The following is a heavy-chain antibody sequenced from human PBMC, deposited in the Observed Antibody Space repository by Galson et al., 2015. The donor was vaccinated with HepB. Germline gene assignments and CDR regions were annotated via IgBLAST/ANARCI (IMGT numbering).Heavy chain of an antibody. CDR2: IYYTENT. D-gene: IGHD2-21*01. J-gene: IGHJ4*02. CDR1: GVSIWNNRYY. Sequence: SETLSLTCSVSGVSIWNNRYYWGWIRQSPGKGLEWLGNIYYTENTYYNPSLNGRLTVPQDKSKNHFSLNLRSVTAADTAVYYCARAADDSRTYLWSDWGQGTRVIVSS. V-gene: IGHV4-39*02. CDR3: ARAADDSRTYLWSD.